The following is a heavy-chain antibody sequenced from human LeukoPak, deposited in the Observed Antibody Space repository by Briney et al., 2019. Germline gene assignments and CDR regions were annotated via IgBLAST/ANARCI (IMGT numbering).Heavy chain of an antibody. CDR1: GFTVRNYC. CDR2: IYGDGST. J-gene: IGHJ5*02. D-gene: IGHD3-10*01. V-gene: IGHV3-53*01. Sequence: GGSLRLSCAASGFTVRNYCMSWVRQAPGRGLEWVAVIYGDGSTYYADSVKGRLTISSDNLKNTLSLQMDSLRAADTAMYYCARGSPVASGRYSIYSSWGQGTLVTVSP. CDR3: ARGSPVASGRYSIYSS.